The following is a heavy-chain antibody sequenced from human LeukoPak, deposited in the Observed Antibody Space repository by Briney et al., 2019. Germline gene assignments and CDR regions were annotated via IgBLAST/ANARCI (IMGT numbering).Heavy chain of an antibody. CDR2: IYTSGST. Sequence: PSETLSLTCTVSGGSISSYYWSWIRQPAGKGLEWIGRIYTSGSTNYNPSLKSRVTMSVDTSKNQFSLKLSSVTAADTAVYYCARVGSGSWSYSKVLSYYFGYWGQGTLVTVS. CDR3: ARVGSGSWSYSKVLSYYFGY. D-gene: IGHD3-10*01. CDR1: GGSISSYY. V-gene: IGHV4-4*07. J-gene: IGHJ4*02.